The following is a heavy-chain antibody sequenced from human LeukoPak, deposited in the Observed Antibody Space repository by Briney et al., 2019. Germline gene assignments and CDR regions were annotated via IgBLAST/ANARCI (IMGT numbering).Heavy chain of an antibody. V-gene: IGHV3-7*01. CDR3: ARVVPAATVWFDP. Sequence: GGSLRLSCAASGFTFSSYWMSWVRQAPGKGLEWVANIKQDGSEKYYVDSVKGRFTISRDNAKNSLYLQMNSLRAEDTAVYYCARVVPAATVWFDPWGQGTLVTVSS. J-gene: IGHJ5*02. CDR2: IKQDGSEK. D-gene: IGHD2-2*01. CDR1: GFTFSSYW.